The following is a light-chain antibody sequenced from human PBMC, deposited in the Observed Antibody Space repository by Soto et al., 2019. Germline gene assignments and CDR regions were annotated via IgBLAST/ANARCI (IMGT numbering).Light chain of an antibody. V-gene: IGLV4-69*01. CDR1: SGHSSYA. J-gene: IGLJ2*01. CDR2: LNSDGSH. Sequence: QSVLTQSPSASASLGASVKLTCTLSSGHSSYAIAWHQQQPEKGPRYLMKLNSDGSHSKGDGIPDRFSGSSSGAERYLTISSLQSEDEADYCCQTWGTGIVVFGGRTKVTVL. CDR3: QTWGTGIVV.